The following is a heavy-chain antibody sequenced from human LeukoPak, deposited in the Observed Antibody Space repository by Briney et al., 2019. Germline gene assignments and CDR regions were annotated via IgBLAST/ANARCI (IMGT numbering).Heavy chain of an antibody. CDR3: ARDLSHCSGGSCYSAHFDY. J-gene: IGHJ4*02. CDR2: ISYAGSNK. CDR1: GFTFSSYG. D-gene: IGHD2-15*01. V-gene: IGHV3-30*03. Sequence: GGSLRLSCAASGFTFSSYGMHWVRQAPGKGLEWVAVISYAGSNKYYADSVKGRFTISRDNAKNTLYLQMNSLRAEDTAVYYCARDLSHCSGGSCYSAHFDYWGLGTLVTVSS.